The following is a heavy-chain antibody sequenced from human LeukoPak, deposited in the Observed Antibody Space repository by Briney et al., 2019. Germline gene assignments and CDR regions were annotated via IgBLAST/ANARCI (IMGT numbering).Heavy chain of an antibody. CDR2: ISGSGGGT. J-gene: IGHJ4*02. CDR1: GFTFSRYA. Sequence: GGSLRLSCAASGFTFSRYAMSWVRQAPGKGLEWVSVISGSGGGTYYADPLKGRFTISRDNAKNTLFLQMISLTAEDTAVYYCARRRNSSDGMDFDYWGQGTLVTVSS. CDR3: ARRRNSSDGMDFDY. V-gene: IGHV3-23*01. D-gene: IGHD3-22*01.